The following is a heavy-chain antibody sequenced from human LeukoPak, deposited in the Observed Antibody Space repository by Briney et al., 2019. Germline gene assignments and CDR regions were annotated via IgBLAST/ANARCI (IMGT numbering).Heavy chain of an antibody. CDR1: GDSVSSGY. CDR2: ISDSGIT. V-gene: IGHV4-4*09. J-gene: IGHJ1*01. Sequence: SETLSLTCTVSGDSVSSGYRTWIRQSPGKGLEWIGYISDSGITDYNPSLKSRLTISVDTSNNQFSLNLNSVTAADTAVYYCAGRGHRYSRDWGQGILVTVSS. D-gene: IGHD2-15*01. CDR3: AGRGHRYSRD.